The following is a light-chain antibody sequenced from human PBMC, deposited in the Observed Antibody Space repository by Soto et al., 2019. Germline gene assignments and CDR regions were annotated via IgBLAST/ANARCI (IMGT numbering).Light chain of an antibody. CDR1: QDIRKY. V-gene: IGKV1-33*01. J-gene: IGKJ5*01. Sequence: IQISQSSSFLSASFGDRGTNTFPATQDIRKYLTWYQQKPGKAPKLLIYDASSLETGVPSRFSGSGSGTDFTLTISSLQPEDFATYYCQQYDKLPLIFGQGTRLEIK. CDR2: DAS. CDR3: QQYDKLPLI.